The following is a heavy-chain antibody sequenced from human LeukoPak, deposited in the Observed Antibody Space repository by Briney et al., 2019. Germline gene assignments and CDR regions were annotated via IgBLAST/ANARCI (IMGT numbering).Heavy chain of an antibody. Sequence: SVKVSCKASGGTFSSYAISWVRQAPGQGLEWMGGTIPIFGTANYAQKFQGRVTITADKSTSTAYMELSSLRSEDTAVYYCARVAYSIAAAAYNWFDPWGQGTLVTVSS. CDR2: TIPIFGTA. CDR3: ARVAYSIAAAAYNWFDP. CDR1: GGTFSSYA. V-gene: IGHV1-69*06. D-gene: IGHD6-13*01. J-gene: IGHJ5*02.